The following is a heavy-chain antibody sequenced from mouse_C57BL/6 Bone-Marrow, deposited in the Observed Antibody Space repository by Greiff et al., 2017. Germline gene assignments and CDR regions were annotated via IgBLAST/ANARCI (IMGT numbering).Heavy chain of an antibody. CDR1: GFTFSDYG. V-gene: IGHV5-17*01. J-gene: IGHJ1*03. Sequence: EVKLVESGGGLVKPGGSLKLSCAASGFTFSDYGMHWVRQAPEKGLEWVAYISSGSSTIYYADTVKGRFTISRDNAKNTLFLQMTSLRSEDTAMYYCATYDYEGYFDVWGTGTTVTVSS. CDR3: ATYDYEGYFDV. CDR2: ISSGSSTI. D-gene: IGHD2-4*01.